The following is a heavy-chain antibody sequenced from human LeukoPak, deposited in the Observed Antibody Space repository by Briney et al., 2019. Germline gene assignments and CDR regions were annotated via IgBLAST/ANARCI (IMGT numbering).Heavy chain of an antibody. CDR1: GGSVSSGSYY. CDR3: ARHGYYDSSGYYGFDY. V-gene: IGHV4-61*01. D-gene: IGHD3-22*01. J-gene: IGHJ4*02. CDR2: SYYSGST. Sequence: SETLSLTCTVSGGSVSSGSYYWSWIRQPPGKGLEWIGYSYYSGSTNYNPSLKSRVTISVDTSKNQFSLKLSSVTAADTAVYYCARHGYYDSSGYYGFDYWGQGTLVTVSS.